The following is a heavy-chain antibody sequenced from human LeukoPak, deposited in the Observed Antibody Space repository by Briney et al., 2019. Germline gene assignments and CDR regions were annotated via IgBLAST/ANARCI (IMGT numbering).Heavy chain of an antibody. Sequence: GGSLRLSCAASGFTFSSYAMHWVRQAPGKGLEWVSYISSSGSTIYYADSVKGRFTISRDNAKNSLYLQMNSLRAEDTAVYYCAVGQWLVGNYWGQGTLVTVSS. CDR3: AVGQWLVGNY. V-gene: IGHV3-48*03. CDR1: GFTFSSYA. D-gene: IGHD6-19*01. J-gene: IGHJ4*02. CDR2: ISSSGSTI.